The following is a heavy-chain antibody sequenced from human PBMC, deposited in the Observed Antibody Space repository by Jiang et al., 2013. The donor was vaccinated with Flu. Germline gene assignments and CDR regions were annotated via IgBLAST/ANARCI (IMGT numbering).Heavy chain of an antibody. CDR2: INAGNGNT. J-gene: IGHJ4*02. CDR3: ARAYDSSGYQIS. V-gene: IGHV1-3*01. D-gene: IGHD3-22*01. CDR1: GYTFTSYA. Sequence: SGYTFTSYAMHWVRQAPGQRLEWMGWINAGNGNTKYSQKFQGRVTITRDTSASTAYMELSSLRSEDTAVYYCARAYDSSGYQISWGQGTLVTVSS.